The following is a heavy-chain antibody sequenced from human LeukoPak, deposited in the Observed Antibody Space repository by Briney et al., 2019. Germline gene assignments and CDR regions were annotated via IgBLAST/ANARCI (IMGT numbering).Heavy chain of an antibody. J-gene: IGHJ4*02. CDR2: IYYSGST. D-gene: IGHD4-23*01. CDR1: GGSISSSSYY. Sequence: SETLSLTCTVSGGSISSSSYYWGWIRQPPGKGLEWIGSIYYSGSTYYNPSLKSRVTISVDTSKNQFSLKLSSVTAADTAVHYCAPGGYGGNAFDYWGQGTLVTVSS. CDR3: APGGYGGNAFDY. V-gene: IGHV4-39*01.